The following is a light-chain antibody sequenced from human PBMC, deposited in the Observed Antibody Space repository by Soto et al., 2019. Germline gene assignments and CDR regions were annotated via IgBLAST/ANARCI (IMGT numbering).Light chain of an antibody. Sequence: DIQLTQSPSFLSASVGDRVTITCRASQGISTFLAWYQQEPGKAPELLIYAATTLQSGVPSRFSGSGSGTEFTLTISSLQPEDVATYYCQQLNSYPFTFGGGTKVEIK. CDR3: QQLNSYPFT. V-gene: IGKV1-9*01. CDR1: QGISTF. CDR2: AAT. J-gene: IGKJ4*01.